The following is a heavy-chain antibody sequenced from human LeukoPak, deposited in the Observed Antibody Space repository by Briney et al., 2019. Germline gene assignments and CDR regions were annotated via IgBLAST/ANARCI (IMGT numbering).Heavy chain of an antibody. CDR2: VHYSGST. Sequence: SETLSLTCTVSGGSIIGYYWNWVRHRPGRGLEWIGYVHYSGSTKYNSSLNNRVIISIDTSKNQFSLRLTSVTPADTAVYHCARDLAGEWGNYFDYWGQGIVVTVPS. CDR1: GGSIIGYY. J-gene: IGHJ4*02. V-gene: IGHV4-59*12. D-gene: IGHD3-16*01. CDR3: ARDLAGEWGNYFDY.